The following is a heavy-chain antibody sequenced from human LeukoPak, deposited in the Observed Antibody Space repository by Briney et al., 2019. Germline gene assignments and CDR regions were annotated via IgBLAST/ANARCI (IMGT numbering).Heavy chain of an antibody. CDR2: IKHDGSED. CDR1: GFTVSYNY. D-gene: IGHD2-15*01. J-gene: IGHJ4*02. Sequence: GGSLRLSCVASGFTVSYNYMSWVRQAPGKGLEWVANIKHDGSEDYYLDSVKGRFTISRDNAKSSMWLQMNSLRDEDTAVYYCARDQTPFYWGQGSLVTVSS. V-gene: IGHV3-7*01. CDR3: ARDQTPFY.